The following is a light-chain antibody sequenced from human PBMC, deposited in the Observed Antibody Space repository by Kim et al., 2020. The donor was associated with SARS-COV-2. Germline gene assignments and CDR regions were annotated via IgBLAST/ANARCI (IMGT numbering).Light chain of an antibody. V-gene: IGLV3-1*01. CDR3: QAWDSSPV. J-gene: IGLJ2*01. Sequence: VSVSPGQTASITCSGDKLGDKYACWYQQKPGQSPVLVIYQDSKRPSGIPERFSGSNSGNTATLTISGTQAMDEAHYYCQAWDSSPVFGGGTQLTVL. CDR2: QDS. CDR1: KLGDKY.